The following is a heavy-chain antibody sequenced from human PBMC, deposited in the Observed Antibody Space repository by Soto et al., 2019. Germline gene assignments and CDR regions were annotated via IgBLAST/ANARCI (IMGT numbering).Heavy chain of an antibody. J-gene: IGHJ6*02. CDR1: GGSFSGYY. Sequence: ETLSLTCAVYGGSFSGYYWSWIRQPPGKGLEWIGEINHSGSTNYNPSLKSRVTISVDTSKNQFSLKLSSVTAADTAVYYCARGGDFWSGYYTRYYYYGMDVWGQGTTVTVSS. CDR3: ARGGDFWSGYYTRYYYYGMDV. V-gene: IGHV4-34*01. D-gene: IGHD3-3*01. CDR2: INHSGST.